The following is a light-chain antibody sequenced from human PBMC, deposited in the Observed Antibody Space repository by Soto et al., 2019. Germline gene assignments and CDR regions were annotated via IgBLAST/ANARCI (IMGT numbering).Light chain of an antibody. J-gene: IGKJ4*01. CDR1: QSISSW. CDR3: QQYNSYPLT. CDR2: DAS. V-gene: IGKV1-5*01. Sequence: DIQITQSPSTLSPSLGDKITITCRASQSISSWLAWYQQKPGKAPKLLIYDASSLESGVPSRFSGSGSGTEFTLTISSLQPDDFATYYCQQYNSYPLTFGGGTNVDIK.